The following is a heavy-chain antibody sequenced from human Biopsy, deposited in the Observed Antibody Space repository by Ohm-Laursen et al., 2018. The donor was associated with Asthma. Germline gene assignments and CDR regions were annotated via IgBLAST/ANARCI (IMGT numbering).Heavy chain of an antibody. J-gene: IGHJ4*02. V-gene: IGHV3-30*19. CDR3: AREGVAGTHIED. Sequence: SLRLSCSASGFSFSKYGIHWVRQAPGKGLEWVAVISYDGSSIYYADSVKGRFTISRDNSKNTLSLQMNSLTAEDTAVYYCAREGVAGTHIEDWGQGTLVTVSS. CDR2: ISYDGSSI. CDR1: GFSFSKYG. D-gene: IGHD6-19*01.